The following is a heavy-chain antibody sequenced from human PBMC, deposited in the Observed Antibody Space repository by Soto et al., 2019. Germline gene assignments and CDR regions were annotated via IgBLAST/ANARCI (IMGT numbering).Heavy chain of an antibody. V-gene: IGHV3-23*01. CDR2: ISSSGDST. J-gene: IGHJ4*02. D-gene: IGHD1-1*01. CDR1: GFTFSSYA. CDR3: AKRATGTYFAY. Sequence: EVQLLESGGGLVQPGGSLRLSCAASGFTFSSYAMSWVRQAPGKGLEWVSVISSSGDSTYYADSVKGRFTISRDNSKNSLYLQMNSLRAEDTAVYYCAKRATGTYFAYWGQGTLVTVSS.